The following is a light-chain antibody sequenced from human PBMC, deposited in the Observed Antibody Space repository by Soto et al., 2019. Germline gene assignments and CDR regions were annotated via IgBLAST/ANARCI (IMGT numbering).Light chain of an antibody. J-gene: IGKJ1*01. V-gene: IGKV1-39*01. Sequence: DSQMTQSPSSLSAAAGDRVTITCRASQSINNYLNWYQHRPGEAPKLLIFGASSLQRGVPSRFSGSGSGTEFTLTISSLQRDDFATYYCQQTYNPPPTFGPGTKVDI. CDR1: QSINNY. CDR2: GAS. CDR3: QQTYNPPPT.